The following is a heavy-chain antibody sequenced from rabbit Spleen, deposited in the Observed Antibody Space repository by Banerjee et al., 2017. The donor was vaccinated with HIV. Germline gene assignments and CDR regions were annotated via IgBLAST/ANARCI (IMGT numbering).Heavy chain of an antibody. Sequence: QEQLVESGGGLVQPGGSLKLSCKASGFDFSVYGLSWVRQAPGKGLEWIGYIDPIFGRTYYASWVNGRFIISSHNAQNTLYLQLNSLTAADTATYFCARDTGSSFSSYGMDLWGQGTLVTVS. V-gene: IGHV1S47*01. CDR2: IDPIFGRT. CDR1: GFDFSVYG. D-gene: IGHD8-1*01. J-gene: IGHJ6*01. CDR3: ARDTGSSFSSYGMDL.